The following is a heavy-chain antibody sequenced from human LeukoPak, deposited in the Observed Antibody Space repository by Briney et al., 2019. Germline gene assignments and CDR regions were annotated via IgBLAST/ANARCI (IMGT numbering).Heavy chain of an antibody. D-gene: IGHD6-19*01. J-gene: IGHJ4*02. Sequence: PSETLSLTCAVSGGSISSSNYMSWVRQAPGKGLEWVSVIYSRVITYYADSVKGRFTISRDNSKNTLYLQMNSLRAEDTAVYYCARDSTSGWYHDYWGQGTLVTVSS. CDR3: ARDSTSGWYHDY. CDR1: GGSISSSNY. V-gene: IGHV3-53*01. CDR2: IYSRVIT.